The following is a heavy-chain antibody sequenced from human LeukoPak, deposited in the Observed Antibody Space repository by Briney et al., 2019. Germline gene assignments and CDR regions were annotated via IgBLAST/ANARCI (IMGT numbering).Heavy chain of an antibody. CDR1: GGPISSYY. CDR3: ARDGYDYVWGSYLPGDY. V-gene: IGHV4-4*07. D-gene: IGHD3-16*02. J-gene: IGHJ4*02. CDR2: IYTSGST. Sequence: SETLSLTCTVSGGPISSYYWSWIRQPAGKGLEWIGRIYTSGSTNYNPSLKSRVTMSVDTSKNQFSLKLSSVTAADTAVYYCARDGYDYVWGSYLPGDYWGQRTLVTVSS.